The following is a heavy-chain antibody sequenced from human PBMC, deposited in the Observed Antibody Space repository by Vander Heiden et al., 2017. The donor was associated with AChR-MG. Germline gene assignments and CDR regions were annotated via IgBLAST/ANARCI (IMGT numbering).Heavy chain of an antibody. V-gene: IGHV4-31*03. CDR1: GASISSGSYY. CDR2: IYYSGST. Sequence: QVQLQESGPGLVKPSQTLSLTCTVSGASISSGSYYWSWIRHHPGKGLEWIGNIYYSGSTYYNPSLKSRVTISVDTSKNQFSLKLSSVTAADTAVYYCARHTDYSNYYFDFWGQGTLVTVSS. J-gene: IGHJ4*02. CDR3: ARHTDYSNYYFDF. D-gene: IGHD4-4*01.